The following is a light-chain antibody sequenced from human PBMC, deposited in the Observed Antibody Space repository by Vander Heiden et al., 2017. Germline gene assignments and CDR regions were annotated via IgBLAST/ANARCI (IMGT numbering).Light chain of an antibody. CDR1: QSLLYRDGNNY. CDR3: MQPLQTPRT. J-gene: IGKJ1*01. V-gene: IGKV2-28*01. CDR2: LGS. Sequence: VLTQSPLLLPVTHGESASISCRSSQSLLYRDGNNYLDWYLQKPGQSPQLLIYLGSTRASGVPERFTGSGSGTDFALKITRVEAEDVGIYYCMQPLQTPRTFGQGTKVEI.